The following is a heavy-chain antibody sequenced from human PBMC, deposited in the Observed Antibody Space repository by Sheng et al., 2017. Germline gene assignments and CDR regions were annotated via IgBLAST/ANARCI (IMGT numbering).Heavy chain of an antibody. V-gene: IGHV3-48*03. J-gene: IGHJ4*02. D-gene: IGHD5-12*01. CDR1: GFSFRDYE. Sequence: EVQLVNSGGGLIQPGGSLRVSCEASGFSFRDYEMNWVRQAPGKGLEWLSYITTSGSMIKYADSVKGRFTISRDDAKNTLNLQMTGLRVEDTGVYYCARGRWLHSRSYYFDSWGQGTLVTVSS. CDR2: ITTSGSMI. CDR3: ARGRWLHSRSYYFDS.